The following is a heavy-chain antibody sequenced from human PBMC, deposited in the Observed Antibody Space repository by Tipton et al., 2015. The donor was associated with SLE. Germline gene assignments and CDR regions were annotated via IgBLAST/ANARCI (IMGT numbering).Heavy chain of an antibody. CDR1: GFSVSSNF. CDR2: IYSSGTP. J-gene: IGHJ4*02. D-gene: IGHD3-22*01. CDR3: ARNGAGYYSAGYFDY. Sequence: SLRLSCAVSGFSVSSNFMSWVRQAPGKGLEWLSVIYSSGTPYYAESVKGRFTISRDNSRNTLFLQIDSLGLEDTAVYYCARNGAGYYSAGYFDYWGPGTPVTVSS. V-gene: IGHV3-66*01.